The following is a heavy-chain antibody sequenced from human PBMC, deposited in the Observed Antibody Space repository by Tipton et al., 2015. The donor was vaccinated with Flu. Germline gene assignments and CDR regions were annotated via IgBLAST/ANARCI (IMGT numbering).Heavy chain of an antibody. D-gene: IGHD3-22*01. J-gene: IGHJ6*02. V-gene: IGHV3-30*02. CDR3: VKDKSYYDTSGYSTSTYYYYAMDV. Sequence: SLRLSCAASGFTFSTYGMHWVRQAPGKGLEWVALIRHDGINKYYADSIKGRFTLSRDNSKSTLYLQMNSLRAEDTAVYHCVKDKSYYDTSGYSTSTYYYYAMDVWGQGTTVTVSS. CDR1: GFTFSTYG. CDR2: IRHDGINK.